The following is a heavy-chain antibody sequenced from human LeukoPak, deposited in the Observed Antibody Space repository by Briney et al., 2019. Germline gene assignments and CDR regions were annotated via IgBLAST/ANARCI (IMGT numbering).Heavy chain of an antibody. V-gene: IGHV1-18*01. D-gene: IGHD6-19*01. CDR2: SSAYNGNT. Sequence: ASVKVSCKASGYTFTSYGISWVRQAPGQGLEGMGWSSAYNGNTNYAQQFQGRVTITRNTSISTAYMEVSSLRSEDTAVYYCARDDSSGWFSWGQGTLVTVSS. CDR1: GYTFTSYG. J-gene: IGHJ4*02. CDR3: ARDDSSGWFS.